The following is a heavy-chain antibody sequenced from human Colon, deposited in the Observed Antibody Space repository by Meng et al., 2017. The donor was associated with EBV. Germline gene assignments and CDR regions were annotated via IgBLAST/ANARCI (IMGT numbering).Heavy chain of an antibody. CDR2: IYYTGST. Sequence: QVRLRGSGPGLWKPSQTLSLTCTVSGGSINSGDYYWSWIRQPPGKGLEWIGYIYYTGSTYYNPSLKSRVTISMDTSKNQFSLRLSSVTAADTAVYYCARNYYFDYWGQGTLVTVSS. CDR1: GGSINSGDYY. CDR3: ARNYYFDY. J-gene: IGHJ4*02. V-gene: IGHV4-30-4*01.